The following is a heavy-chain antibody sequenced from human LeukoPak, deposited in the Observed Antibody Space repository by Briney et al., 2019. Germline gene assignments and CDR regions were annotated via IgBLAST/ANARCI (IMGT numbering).Heavy chain of an antibody. Sequence: SETLSLTCVVYGGSFSGYYWSWIRQPPGKGLEWIGEINHSGITNYNPSLESRVTISVDTSKNQFSLKLSSVTAADTAVYYCARMIMVRENYYYYYYMDVWGKGTTVTISS. V-gene: IGHV4-34*01. CDR1: GGSFSGYY. D-gene: IGHD3-10*01. CDR3: ARMIMVRENYYYYYYMDV. CDR2: INHSGIT. J-gene: IGHJ6*03.